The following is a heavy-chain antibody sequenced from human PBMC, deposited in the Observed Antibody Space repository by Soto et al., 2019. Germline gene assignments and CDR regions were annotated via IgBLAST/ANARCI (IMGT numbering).Heavy chain of an antibody. Sequence: QVQLQESGPGLVKPSETLSLTCSVFGGSIRSTRYYWGWVRQPPGKGLEWLGSIYYTGATQYNPSLDGRITMSVDMSMNQFSLKLRFVTAADSAIYYCAREDRDDNRGPGNWGQGTLVTVSS. D-gene: IGHD1-1*01. CDR3: AREDRDDNRGPGN. V-gene: IGHV4-39*02. J-gene: IGHJ1*01. CDR1: GGSIRSTRYY. CDR2: IYYTGAT.